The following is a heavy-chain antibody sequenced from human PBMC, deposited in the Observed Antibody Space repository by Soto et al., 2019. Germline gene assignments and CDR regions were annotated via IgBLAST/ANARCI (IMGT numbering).Heavy chain of an antibody. Sequence: SETLSLTCSVYGGSFSGYYWSWIRQPPGKGLEWIGEINHSGSTNYNPSLKSRVTISVDTSKNQFSLKLSSVTAADTAVYYCASWGYSYAYFDYWGQGTRVTVSS. D-gene: IGHD5-18*01. V-gene: IGHV4-34*01. CDR2: INHSGST. CDR1: GGSFSGYY. CDR3: ASWGYSYAYFDY. J-gene: IGHJ4*02.